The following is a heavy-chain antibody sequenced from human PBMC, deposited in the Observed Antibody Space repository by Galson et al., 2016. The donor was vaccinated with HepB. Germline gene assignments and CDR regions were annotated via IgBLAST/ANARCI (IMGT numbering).Heavy chain of an antibody. CDR1: GYTFTSYG. D-gene: IGHD2-2*01. V-gene: IGHV1-18*01. CDR3: ATEAGPAAMAGYFDY. CDR2: ISAYNGNT. Sequence: SVKVSCKASGYTFTSYGISWVRQAPGLGLEWMGWISAYNGNTNYAQKLQGRVTMTTDTSTSTAYMELRSLRSDDTAVYYCATEAGPAAMAGYFDYWGQGTLVTVSS. J-gene: IGHJ4*02.